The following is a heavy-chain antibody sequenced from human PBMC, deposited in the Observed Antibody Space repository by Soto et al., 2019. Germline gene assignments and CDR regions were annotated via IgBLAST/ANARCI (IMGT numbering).Heavy chain of an antibody. D-gene: IGHD3-10*01. V-gene: IGHV4-59*08. CDR3: ARQGFGALHGLVAV. J-gene: IGHJ6*02. CDR2: VHHSWGS. Sequence: QVQLQESGPGLVKPSETLSLSCTVSGGSISSYYWSWIRQPPGKGMEWIGYVHHSWGSTYNPSLQSRVAISLDTSKSQCSLKLTSVTATDTAVYYCARQGFGALHGLVAVWGQGTTVTVSS. CDR1: GGSISSYY.